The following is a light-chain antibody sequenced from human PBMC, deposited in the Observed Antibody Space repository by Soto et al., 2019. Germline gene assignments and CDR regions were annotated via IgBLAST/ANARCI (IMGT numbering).Light chain of an antibody. J-gene: IGKJ2*01. CDR1: QPISSY. CDR2: AAS. Sequence: DIQMTQSPSSLSASVGDRVTITCRASQPISSYLNWYQQKPGKAPRLLIYAASSLQSGVPSRFSGSGSGTDFTLAISSLQPEDFATYYCQQSSTTPRTFGQGTKLEIK. V-gene: IGKV1-39*01. CDR3: QQSSTTPRT.